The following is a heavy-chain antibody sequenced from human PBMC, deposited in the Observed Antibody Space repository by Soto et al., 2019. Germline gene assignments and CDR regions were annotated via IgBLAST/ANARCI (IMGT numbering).Heavy chain of an antibody. D-gene: IGHD6-6*01. V-gene: IGHV3-7*01. Sequence: GGSLRLSCAASGFTFSSFWINWVRQAPGKGLEWVANIKQDGSEKHYVDSVTGRFTISRDNAKNSLYLQMNSLRAEDTAVYYCASSTSSFDYWGQGTLVTVSA. CDR2: IKQDGSEK. CDR1: GFTFSSFW. J-gene: IGHJ4*02. CDR3: ASSTSSFDY.